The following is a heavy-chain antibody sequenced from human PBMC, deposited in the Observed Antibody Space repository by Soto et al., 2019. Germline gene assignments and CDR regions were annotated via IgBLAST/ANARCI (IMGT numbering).Heavy chain of an antibody. D-gene: IGHD5-12*01. J-gene: IGHJ5*02. CDR2: ISTYSGDT. V-gene: IGHV1-18*01. CDR1: GYTFFTYD. Sequence: QVPLVQSGVEVKPPGASVKVSCQTSGYTFFTYDISWVRQAPGQGLEWMGWISTYSGDTKYAQKFQGRVTMTTETSTTTAYLELRSLRSDDTSVYYCARHHGPTTSENWCDPWGQGTLVTVSS. CDR3: ARHHGPTTSENWCDP.